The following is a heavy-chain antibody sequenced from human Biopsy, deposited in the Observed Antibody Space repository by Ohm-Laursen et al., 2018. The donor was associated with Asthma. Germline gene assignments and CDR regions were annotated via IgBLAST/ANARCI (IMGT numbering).Heavy chain of an antibody. CDR2: INGKSNSI. Sequence: SLRLSCSASVFTFSDYYRSWIRQAPGKGLEWISYINGKSNSIEYADSVKGRFTISRDNAKNSLYLQMNSLRAEDTAVYYCARDSYSSGLYDDFESWGQGTLVTVSS. CDR1: VFTFSDYY. J-gene: IGHJ4*02. V-gene: IGHV3-11*01. D-gene: IGHD6-19*01. CDR3: ARDSYSSGLYDDFES.